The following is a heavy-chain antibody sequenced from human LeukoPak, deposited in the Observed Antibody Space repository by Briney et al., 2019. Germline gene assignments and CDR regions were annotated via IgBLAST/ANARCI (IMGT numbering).Heavy chain of an antibody. Sequence: PSETLSLTCTVSGGSVSSGNHYWSWIRQPAGKGLEWIGRMYFSGSGNYNPSLKSRVTISVDTSKNQVSLRLTSVTAADTAVYYCARFTTTPGGYTYGRGVFDYWGQGTLVIVSS. J-gene: IGHJ4*02. D-gene: IGHD5-18*01. CDR3: ARFTTTPGGYTYGRGVFDY. CDR1: GGSVSSGNHY. V-gene: IGHV4-61*02. CDR2: MYFSGSG.